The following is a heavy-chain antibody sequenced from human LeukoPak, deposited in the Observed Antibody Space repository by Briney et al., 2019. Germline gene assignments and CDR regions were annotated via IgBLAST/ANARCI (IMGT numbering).Heavy chain of an antibody. J-gene: IGHJ6*03. CDR1: GYTFTSYD. CDR3: ARGKNLNYDILTGYYSYYYYYMDV. Sequence: ASVKVSCKASGYTFTSYDINWVRQATGQGLEWMGWMNPNSGNTGYAQKFQGRVTMTRNTSISTAYMELSSLRSEDTAVYYCARGKNLNYDILTGYYSYYYYYMDVWGKGTTVTISS. V-gene: IGHV1-8*01. D-gene: IGHD3-9*01. CDR2: MNPNSGNT.